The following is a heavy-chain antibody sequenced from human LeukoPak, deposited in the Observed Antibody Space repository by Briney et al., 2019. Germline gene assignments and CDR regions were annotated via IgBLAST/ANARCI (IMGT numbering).Heavy chain of an antibody. Sequence: GGSLRLSCAASGFTFSSYAMSWVRQAPGKGLEWVSAISGSGGSTYYADSVKGRFTISRDNSKSTLYLQMNSLRAEDTAVYYCAKNHWGLGAFDIWGQGTMVTVSS. V-gene: IGHV3-23*01. CDR3: AKNHWGLGAFDI. J-gene: IGHJ3*02. D-gene: IGHD7-27*01. CDR1: GFTFSSYA. CDR2: ISGSGGST.